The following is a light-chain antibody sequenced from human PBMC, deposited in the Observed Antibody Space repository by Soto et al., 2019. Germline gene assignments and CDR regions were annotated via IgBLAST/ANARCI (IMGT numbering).Light chain of an antibody. CDR3: CSYAGSSTSVVV. CDR1: SSDVGSYNL. Sequence: QSALTQPASVSGSPGQSITISCTGTSSDVGSYNLVSWYQQHPGKAPKLMIYEGSKRPSGVSNRFSGSKSGNTASLTISGLQAEDEADYYCCSYAGSSTSVVVFGGGTQLTVL. CDR2: EGS. V-gene: IGLV2-23*01. J-gene: IGLJ2*01.